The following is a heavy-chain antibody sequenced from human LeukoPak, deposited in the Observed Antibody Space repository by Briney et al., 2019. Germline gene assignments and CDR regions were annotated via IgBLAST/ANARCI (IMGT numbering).Heavy chain of an antibody. CDR3: ARVGVNRITIFGVVTSWFDP. V-gene: IGHV1-8*01. CDR1: GYTFTSYD. Sequence: ASVKVSCKASGYTFTSYDINWVRQATGQGLEWMGWMNPNSGNTGYAQKFQGRVTMTRNTSISTAYMELSSLRSEDTAVYYCARVGVNRITIFGVVTSWFDPWGQGTLVTVSS. D-gene: IGHD3-3*01. J-gene: IGHJ5*02. CDR2: MNPNSGNT.